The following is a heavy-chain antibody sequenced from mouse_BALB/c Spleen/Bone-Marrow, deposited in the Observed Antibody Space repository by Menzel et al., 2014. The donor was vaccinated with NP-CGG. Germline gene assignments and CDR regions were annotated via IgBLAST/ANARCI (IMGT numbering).Heavy chain of an antibody. CDR2: IYPGSGST. CDR1: GYTFTSYW. Sequence: LQQPGSELVRPGASVKLSCKASGYTFTSYWMHWVKRRPGQGLEWIGNIYPGSGSTNYDEKFKSKATLTVDTSSSTAYMQLSSLTSEDSAVYYCTRRYEIYYAMDYWGQGTSVTVSS. CDR3: TRRYEIYYAMDY. J-gene: IGHJ4*01. D-gene: IGHD2-14*01. V-gene: IGHV1S22*01.